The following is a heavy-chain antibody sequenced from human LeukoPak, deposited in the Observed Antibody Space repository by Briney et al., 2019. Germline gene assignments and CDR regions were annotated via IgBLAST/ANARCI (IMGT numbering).Heavy chain of an antibody. D-gene: IGHD3-3*01. CDR3: ARXXFXXDFWSGYPEGYYFDY. Sequence: GESLKISCKGSGYSFTSYWIGWVRQMPGKGLEWTGIIYPGDSDTRYSPSFQGQVTISADKSISTAYLQWSSLKASDTAMYYCARXXFXXDFWSGYPEGYYFDYWGQGTLVTVSS. CDR1: GYSFTSYW. J-gene: IGHJ4*02. V-gene: IGHV5-51*01. CDR2: IYPGDSDT.